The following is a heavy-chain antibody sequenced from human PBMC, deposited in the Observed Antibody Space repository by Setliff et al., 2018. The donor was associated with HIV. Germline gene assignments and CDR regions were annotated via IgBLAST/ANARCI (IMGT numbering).Heavy chain of an antibody. Sequence: SETLSLTCIVSGGSISTYYWSWIRQPPGKGLEWIGNVYHTGSTYYNPSLQSRVTISVDTSKNQFSLKLSSVSAADTAVYYCARRGSSGDPFPLYYFDYWGQGTLVTVSS. D-gene: IGHD3-10*01. CDR2: VYHTGST. CDR3: ARRGSSGDPFPLYYFDY. V-gene: IGHV4-59*04. CDR1: GGSISTYY. J-gene: IGHJ4*02.